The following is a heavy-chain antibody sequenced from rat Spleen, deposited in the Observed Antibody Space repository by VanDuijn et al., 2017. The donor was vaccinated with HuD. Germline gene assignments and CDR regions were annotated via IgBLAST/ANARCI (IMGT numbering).Heavy chain of an antibody. V-gene: IGHV5-7*01. CDR1: GFTFSDYN. CDR2: ISYDGSGT. J-gene: IGHJ2*01. CDR3: TRGGYFRH. D-gene: IGHD2-5*01. Sequence: EVQLMESGGGLVQPGRSMKLSCAASGFTFSDYNMAWVRQAPKKGLEWVATISYDGSGTYFRDSVKGRFTISRDNAKNTLYLQMNSPTSEDTATYYCTRGGYFRHWGQGVMVTVSS.